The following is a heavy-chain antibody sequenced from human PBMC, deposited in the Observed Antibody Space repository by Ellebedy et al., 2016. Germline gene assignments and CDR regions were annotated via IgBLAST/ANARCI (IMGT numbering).Heavy chain of an antibody. Sequence: SGPTLVXPTQTLTLTCSFSGFSLSTSGVGVAWIRQSPGKAPEWLGIIYWDDDKRYNPSLNTRLTINQDTSKDQVVLTLTNLDPVDTGTYYCALRRGDGFDFHFESWGQGTLVTVSS. D-gene: IGHD3-9*01. CDR2: IYWDDDK. CDR1: GFSLSTSGVG. V-gene: IGHV2-5*02. CDR3: ALRRGDGFDFHFES. J-gene: IGHJ4*02.